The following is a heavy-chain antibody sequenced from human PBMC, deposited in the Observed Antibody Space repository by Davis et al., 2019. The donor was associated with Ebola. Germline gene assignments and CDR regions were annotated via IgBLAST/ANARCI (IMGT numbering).Heavy chain of an antibody. V-gene: IGHV4-59*08. J-gene: IGHJ3*02. Sequence: PSETLSLTCTVSGGSISSYYWSWIRQPPGKGLEWIGYIYYSGSTNYNPSLKSRVTISVDTSKNQFSLKLSSVTAADTAVYYCARLYSSGWYIGAFDIWGQGTMVTVSS. CDR2: IYYSGST. CDR3: ARLYSSGWYIGAFDI. CDR1: GGSISSYY. D-gene: IGHD6-19*01.